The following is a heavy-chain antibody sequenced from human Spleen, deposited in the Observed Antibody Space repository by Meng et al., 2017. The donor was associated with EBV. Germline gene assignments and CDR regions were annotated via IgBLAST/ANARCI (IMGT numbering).Heavy chain of an antibody. J-gene: IGHJ5*02. Sequence: QVQRQGSGPGLVNPSGTLSLTCAVSGGSISSSNWWSWVRQTPGKGLEWIGEIYHSGSTSYNPSLESRVTISVDKSKNQIFLKLRSVTAADTAVYYCAQRERWGLDPWGQGTLVTVSS. CDR3: AQRERWGLDP. CDR1: GGSISSSNW. V-gene: IGHV4-4*02. CDR2: IYHSGST. D-gene: IGHD3-16*01.